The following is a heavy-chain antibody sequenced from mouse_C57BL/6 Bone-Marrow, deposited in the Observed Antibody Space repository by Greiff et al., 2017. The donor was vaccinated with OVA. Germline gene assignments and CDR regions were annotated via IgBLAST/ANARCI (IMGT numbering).Heavy chain of an antibody. CDR2: IWRGGST. J-gene: IGHJ3*01. Sequence: VKLVESGPGLVQPSQSLSITCTVSGFSLTSYGVHWVRQSPGKGLEWLGVIWRGGSTDYNAAFMSRLSITKDNSKSQVFFKMNSLQAEDTAIYYCKGTPPFAYWGQGTLVTVSA. CDR3: KGTPPFAY. CDR1: GFSLTSYG. V-gene: IGHV2-5*01.